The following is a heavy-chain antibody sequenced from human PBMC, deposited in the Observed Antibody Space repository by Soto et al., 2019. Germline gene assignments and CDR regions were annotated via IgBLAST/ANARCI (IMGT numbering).Heavy chain of an antibody. D-gene: IGHD6-13*01. CDR3: ARERAVAGFDY. Sequence: QVQLVQSGAEVKKPGASVKVSCKASGYTFTSYDINWVRQATGQGLEWMGWMNPNSGNTGYAQKFQGRVTMTRNTSISTAYMXLSSLRXEXXXVYYCARERAVAGFDYWGQGTLVTVSS. J-gene: IGHJ4*02. CDR1: GYTFTSYD. V-gene: IGHV1-8*01. CDR2: MNPNSGNT.